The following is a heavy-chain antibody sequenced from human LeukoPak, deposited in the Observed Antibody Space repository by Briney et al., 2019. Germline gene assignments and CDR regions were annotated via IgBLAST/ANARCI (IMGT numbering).Heavy chain of an antibody. Sequence: PSETLPLTCTVSGGSISSGSYYWSWIRQPAGKGLEWIGRIYTSGSTNYNPSLKSRVTISVDTSKNQFSLKLSSVTAADTAVYYCARDSGWQLAQSGTYYYYGIDVWGQGTTVTVSS. D-gene: IGHD6-6*01. J-gene: IGHJ6*02. CDR1: GGSISSGSYY. CDR3: ARDSGWQLAQSGTYYYYGIDV. CDR2: IYTSGST. V-gene: IGHV4-61*02.